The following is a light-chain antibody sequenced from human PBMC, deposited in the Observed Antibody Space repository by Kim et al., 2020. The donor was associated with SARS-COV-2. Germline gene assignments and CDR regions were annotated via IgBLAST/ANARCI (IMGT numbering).Light chain of an antibody. V-gene: IGLV4-69*01. Sequence: QLVLTQSPSASASLGASVQFTCTLPSGHSSYAIAWHQQQPEKGPRYLMKIYSDGSHTRGDGISERFSGSSSGSERYLTISSLQAEDEADYFCQTWDTGIVIFGGGTQLTVL. CDR1: SGHSSYA. CDR3: QTWDTGIVI. CDR2: IYSDGSH. J-gene: IGLJ2*01.